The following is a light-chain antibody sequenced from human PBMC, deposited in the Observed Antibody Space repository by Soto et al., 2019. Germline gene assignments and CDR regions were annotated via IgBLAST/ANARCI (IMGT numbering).Light chain of an antibody. V-gene: IGKV1-39*01. CDR1: QTISTY. Sequence: DIQMTQSPSSLSASVGDRVAITCRAGQTISTYLNWYQQEPGKAPKLLIYAASNLQSGVPSRFSGSGSGTDFTLTINSLQPEDVATYYCQQSYTSPRTFGQGTKLEIK. CDR2: AAS. CDR3: QQSYTSPRT. J-gene: IGKJ2*01.